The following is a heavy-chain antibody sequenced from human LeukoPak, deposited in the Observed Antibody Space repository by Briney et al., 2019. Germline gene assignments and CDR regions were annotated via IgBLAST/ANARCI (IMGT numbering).Heavy chain of an antibody. Sequence: GGSLRLSCAASGVTFSIFGMNWVRQAPGKGLEWVSYISFSSNTIYYADSVKGRFTISRDNAKNSLYLQMHSLRDEDTAVYYWARDRYGDWYFDYWGQGTLVTVSS. CDR3: ARDRYGDWYFDY. V-gene: IGHV3-48*02. J-gene: IGHJ4*02. D-gene: IGHD4-17*01. CDR2: ISFSSNTI. CDR1: GVTFSIFG.